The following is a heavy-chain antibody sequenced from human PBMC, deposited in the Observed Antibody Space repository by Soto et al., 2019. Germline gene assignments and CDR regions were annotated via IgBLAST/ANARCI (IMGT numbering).Heavy chain of an antibody. CDR2: ISGSGGST. V-gene: IGHV3-23*01. J-gene: IGHJ4*02. Sequence: GWSLRLSCASSVFTFISYAMSWVRQAPGKGLEWVSAISGSGGSTYYADSVKGRFTISRDNSKNTLYLQMNSLRAEDTAVYYCAKELYYYDSSGYYLGGFDYWGQGTLVAVSS. CDR3: AKELYYYDSSGYYLGGFDY. D-gene: IGHD3-22*01. CDR1: VFTFISYA.